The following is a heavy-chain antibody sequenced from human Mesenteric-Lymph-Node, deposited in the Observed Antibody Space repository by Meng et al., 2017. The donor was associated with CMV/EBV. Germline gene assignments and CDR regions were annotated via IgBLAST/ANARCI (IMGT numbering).Heavy chain of an antibody. J-gene: IGHJ4*02. CDR3: AKGRLAVAEYYFDY. V-gene: IGHV3-9*01. CDR2: ISWNSGSI. Sequence: GGSLRLSCAASGFTFDDDAMHWGRQAPGRGLEWVSGISWNSGSIGYADSVKGRFTISRDNAKNSLYLQMNSLRAEDTALYYCAKGRLAVAEYYFDYWGQGTLVTVSS. D-gene: IGHD6-19*01. CDR1: GFTFDDDA.